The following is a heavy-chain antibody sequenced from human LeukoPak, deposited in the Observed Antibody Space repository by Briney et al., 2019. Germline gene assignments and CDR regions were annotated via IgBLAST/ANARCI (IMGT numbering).Heavy chain of an antibody. CDR1: GYTFTSYY. Sequence: GASVKVSCKASGYTFTSYYMHWVRQAPGQGLEWMGIINPSGGSTSYAQKFQGRVTITADESTSTAYMELSSLRSEDTAVYYCARDPGAEYYDSSGYYWFDPWGQGTLVTVSS. CDR3: ARDPGAEYYDSSGYYWFDP. CDR2: INPSGGST. V-gene: IGHV1-46*01. D-gene: IGHD3-22*01. J-gene: IGHJ5*02.